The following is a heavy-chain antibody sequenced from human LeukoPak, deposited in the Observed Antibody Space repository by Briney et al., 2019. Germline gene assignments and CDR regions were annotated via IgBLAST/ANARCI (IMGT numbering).Heavy chain of an antibody. D-gene: IGHD2-2*01. CDR2: ISAYNGNT. V-gene: IGHV1-18*04. CDR1: GYTFTGYG. J-gene: IGHJ5*02. Sequence: ASVKVSCKASGYTFTGYGISWVRQAPGQGLEWMGWISAYNGNTNYAQKLQGRVTMTTDTSTSTAYMELRSLRSDDTAVYYCAREGGTQLPLPTTWFDPWGQGTLVTVSS. CDR3: AREGGTQLPLPTTWFDP.